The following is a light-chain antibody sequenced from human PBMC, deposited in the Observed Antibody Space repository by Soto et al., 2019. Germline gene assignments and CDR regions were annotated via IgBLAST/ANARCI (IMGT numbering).Light chain of an antibody. J-gene: IGLJ2*01. CDR3: SAYTNANTLT. V-gene: IGLV2-14*03. Sequence: QSALTQPASVSGSPGQSVTISCTGTSNDIGAYDYVSWYQQVPGKAPKLLIFDVNYRPSEISRRFSGSKSGNSASLIISALQPADEADYYCSAYTNANTLTFGGGTKLTVL. CDR1: SNDIGAYDY. CDR2: DVN.